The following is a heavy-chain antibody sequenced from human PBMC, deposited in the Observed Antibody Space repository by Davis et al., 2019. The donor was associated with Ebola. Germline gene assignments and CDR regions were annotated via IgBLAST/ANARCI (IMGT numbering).Heavy chain of an antibody. J-gene: IGHJ3*02. CDR3: AARPIRARGIDAFDI. D-gene: IGHD3-10*01. V-gene: IGHV1-46*01. CDR2: INPSGGST. Sequence: AASVKVSCKASGYTFTSYYMHWVRQAPGQGLEWMGIINPSGGSTNYAQKFQERVTITRDMSTSTAYMELSSLRSEDTAVYYCAARPIRARGIDAFDIWGQGTMVTVSS. CDR1: GYTFTSYY.